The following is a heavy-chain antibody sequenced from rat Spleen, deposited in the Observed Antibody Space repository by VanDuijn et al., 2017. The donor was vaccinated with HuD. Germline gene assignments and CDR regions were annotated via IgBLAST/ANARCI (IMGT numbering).Heavy chain of an antibody. J-gene: IGHJ4*01. CDR1: GHSITSGYR. CDR3: ARGAGYVLDA. D-gene: IGHD1-4*01. CDR2: INSAGST. Sequence: EVQLQESGPGLVKPSQSLSLTCSVTGHSITSGYRWNWIRKFPGNELEWMGYINSAGSTIYNPPLTSRISITRDTSRNQFFLQVNSVTTEDTATYYCARGAGYVLDAWGQGASVTVSS. V-gene: IGHV3-3*01.